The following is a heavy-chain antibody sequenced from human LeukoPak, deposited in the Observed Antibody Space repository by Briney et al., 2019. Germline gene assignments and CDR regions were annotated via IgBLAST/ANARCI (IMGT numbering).Heavy chain of an antibody. CDR2: ISAYNGNT. CDR3: ARQRLVVVVPAAPFDY. V-gene: IGHV1-18*01. CDR1: GYTFTSYG. D-gene: IGHD2-2*01. J-gene: IGHJ4*02. Sequence: GASVKVSCKASGYTFTSYGISWVRQAPGQGLEWMGWISAYNGNTNYAQKLQGRVTMTTDTSTSTAYMELRSLRSDDTAVYYCARQRLVVVVPAAPFDYWGQGTLVTVSS.